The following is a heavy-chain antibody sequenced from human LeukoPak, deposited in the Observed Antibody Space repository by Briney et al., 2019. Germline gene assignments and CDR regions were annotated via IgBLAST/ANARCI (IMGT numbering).Heavy chain of an antibody. CDR3: SRGAEIAAAGDSPGEYFQH. J-gene: IGHJ1*01. CDR2: ISYDGSNK. Sequence: PGGSLRLSCAASGFTFSSYAMHWVRQAPGKGLEWVAVISYDGSNKYYADSVKGRFTISRDNSKNTLYLQMNRLRAEDTAVYYCSRGAEIAAAGDSPGEYFQHWGQGTLVTVSS. D-gene: IGHD6-13*01. CDR1: GFTFSSYA. V-gene: IGHV3-30*04.